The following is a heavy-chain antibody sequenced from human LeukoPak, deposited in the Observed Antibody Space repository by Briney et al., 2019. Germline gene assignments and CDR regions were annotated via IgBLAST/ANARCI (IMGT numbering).Heavy chain of an antibody. CDR3: ASSGGDYYDSSGFDY. CDR1: GGSISSSSHY. D-gene: IGHD3-22*01. V-gene: IGHV4-39*07. J-gene: IGHJ4*02. CDR2: IYYSGST. Sequence: PSETLSLTCTVSGGSISSSSHYWGWIRQPPGKGLEWIGSIYYSGSTYYNPSLKSRVTISVDTSKNQFSLKLSSVTAADTAVYYCASSGGDYYDSSGFDYWGQGTLVTASS.